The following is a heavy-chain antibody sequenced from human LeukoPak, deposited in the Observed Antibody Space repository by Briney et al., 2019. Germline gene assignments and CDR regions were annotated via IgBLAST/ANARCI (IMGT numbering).Heavy chain of an antibody. V-gene: IGHV4-34*01. CDR3: ARARYSSSWYDY. J-gene: IGHJ4*02. CDR1: GGSFSGYY. D-gene: IGHD6-13*01. CDR2: INHSGST. Sequence: SGTLSLTCAVYGGSFSGYYWSWIRQPPGKGLEWIGEINHSGSTNYNPSLKSRVTISVDTSKNQFSLKLSSVTAADTAVYYCARARYSSSWYDYWGQGTLVTVSS.